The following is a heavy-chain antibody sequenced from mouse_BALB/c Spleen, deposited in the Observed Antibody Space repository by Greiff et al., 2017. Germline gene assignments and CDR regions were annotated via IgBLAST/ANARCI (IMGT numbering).Heavy chain of an antibody. D-gene: IGHD2-1*01. CDR3: TRPLYGNYKGFAY. J-gene: IGHJ3*01. CDR2: INPSNGGT. Sequence: VQLQESGAELVKPGASVKLSCKASGYTFTSYYMYWVKQRPGQGLEWIGEINPSNGGTNFNEKFKSKATLTVDKSSSTAYMQLSSLTSEDSAVYYCTRPLYGNYKGFAYWGQGTLVTVSA. CDR1: GYTFTSYY. V-gene: IGHV1S81*02.